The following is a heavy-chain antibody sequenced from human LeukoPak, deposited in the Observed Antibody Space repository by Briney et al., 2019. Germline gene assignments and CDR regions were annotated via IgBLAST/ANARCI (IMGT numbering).Heavy chain of an antibody. CDR2: IYPGDSDT. Sequence: GEPLKISCKCSGYSFTSYWIGWGHQMPGKGLERMGIIYPGDSDTRYSPSFQGQVTISVDKSISTAYLQWSSLKASDTAIYYCAKIDRQYCSRSSCYALDYWGQGTQVTVSS. J-gene: IGHJ4*02. CDR1: GYSFTSYW. CDR3: AKIDRQYCSRSSCYALDY. V-gene: IGHV5-51*07. D-gene: IGHD2-2*01.